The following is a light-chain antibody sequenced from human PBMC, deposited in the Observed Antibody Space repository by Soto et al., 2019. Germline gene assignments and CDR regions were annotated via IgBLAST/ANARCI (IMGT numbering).Light chain of an antibody. J-gene: IGKJ5*01. CDR1: QTISSW. Sequence: DIQMTQSPSTLPASVGDRVTITCRASQTISSWLAWYQQKPGKAPDLLIYDASRLAGGVPSRFSGSESGTEFTLTIGSLQPDDFATYFCQQYNTYPITFGQGTRLEIK. CDR2: DAS. CDR3: QQYNTYPIT. V-gene: IGKV1-5*01.